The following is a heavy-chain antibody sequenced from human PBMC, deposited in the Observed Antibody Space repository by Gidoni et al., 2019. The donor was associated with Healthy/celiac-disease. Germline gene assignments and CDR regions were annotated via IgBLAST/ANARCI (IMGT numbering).Heavy chain of an antibody. V-gene: IGHV4-30-2*01. Sequence: QLQLQESGSGLVKPSQTLALTCAVSVGSTSSGGYSWSWIRQPPGKGLEWIGYIYHSGSTDYNPSLKSRVTISVDRSKNQFYLKLSSVTAADTAVYYCARGLVGPAAAGWGWFDPWGQGTLVTVSS. D-gene: IGHD2-2*01. CDR1: VGSTSSGGYS. CDR2: IYHSGST. J-gene: IGHJ5*02. CDR3: ARGLVGPAAAGWGWFDP.